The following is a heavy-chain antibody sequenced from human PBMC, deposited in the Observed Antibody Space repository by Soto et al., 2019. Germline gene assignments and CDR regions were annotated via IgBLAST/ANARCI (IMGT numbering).Heavy chain of an antibody. D-gene: IGHD3-10*02. Sequence: EVRLLESGGGPVQPVESLSLSCEASGFTFNNYGMDWVRQAPVRGLEWISFISGASGTTYYAGSVMGRFIISRYNTYNSPYLQTNSLRAEDTDIYYCAKRFTQSNVWRAYRLKTHFAYWGKGAVVSISS. V-gene: IGHV3-23*01. CDR2: ISGASGTT. CDR3: AKRFTQSNVWRAYRLKTHFAY. J-gene: IGHJ4*02. CDR1: GFTFNNYG.